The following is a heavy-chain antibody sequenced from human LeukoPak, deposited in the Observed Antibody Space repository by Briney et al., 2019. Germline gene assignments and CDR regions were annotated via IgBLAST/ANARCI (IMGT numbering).Heavy chain of an antibody. D-gene: IGHD2-2*01. Sequence: ASVKVSCKASGYTFTSYGISWVRQAPGQGLQWMGWISAYNGNTNYAQKLQGRVTMTTATSTSTAYMELRILRSDDTAVYYCARDPRHYCSSTSCYGYYYYMDVWGKGTTVTVSS. CDR1: GYTFTSYG. V-gene: IGHV1-18*01. J-gene: IGHJ6*03. CDR3: ARDPRHYCSSTSCYGYYYYMDV. CDR2: ISAYNGNT.